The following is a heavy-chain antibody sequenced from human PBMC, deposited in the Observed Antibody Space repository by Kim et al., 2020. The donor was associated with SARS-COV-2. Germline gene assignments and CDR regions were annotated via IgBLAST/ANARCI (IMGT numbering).Heavy chain of an antibody. CDR2: ISGSGGST. J-gene: IGHJ5*02. CDR1: GFTFSSYA. Sequence: GGSLRLSCAASGFTFSSYAMSWVRQAPGKGLEWVSAISGSGGSTYYADSVKGRFTISRDNSKNTLYLQMNSLRAEDTAVYYCAKTLVVVTAIPGWFDPWGQGTLVTVSS. CDR3: AKTLVVVTAIPGWFDP. V-gene: IGHV3-23*01. D-gene: IGHD2-21*02.